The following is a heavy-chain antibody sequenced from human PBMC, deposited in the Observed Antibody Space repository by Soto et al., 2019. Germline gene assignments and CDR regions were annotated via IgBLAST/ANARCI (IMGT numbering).Heavy chain of an antibody. Sequence: TLSLTCTVSGGSISSGGYYWSWIRQHPGKGLEWIGYIYYSGSTYYNPSLKSRVTISVDTSKNQFSLKLSSVTAADTAVYYCARAIPRDYDFWSGYSPFNWFDPWGQGTLVTVSS. CDR1: GGSISSGGYY. V-gene: IGHV4-31*03. D-gene: IGHD3-3*01. J-gene: IGHJ5*02. CDR3: ARAIPRDYDFWSGYSPFNWFDP. CDR2: IYYSGST.